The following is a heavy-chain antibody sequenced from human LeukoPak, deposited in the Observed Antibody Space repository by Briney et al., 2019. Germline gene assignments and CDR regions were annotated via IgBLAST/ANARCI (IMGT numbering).Heavy chain of an antibody. D-gene: IGHD4-23*01. J-gene: IGHJ6*02. CDR2: ITSSSTNI. Sequence: PGGSLRLSCAASGFTFSTYTMSWVRQAPGKGLEWVSSITSSSTNIFYSDSLKGRFTVSRDNAKNSLYLQMNSLRAEDTAVYYCARGNSIYYGMDVWGQGTTVTVSS. V-gene: IGHV3-21*01. CDR1: GFTFSTYT. CDR3: ARGNSIYYGMDV.